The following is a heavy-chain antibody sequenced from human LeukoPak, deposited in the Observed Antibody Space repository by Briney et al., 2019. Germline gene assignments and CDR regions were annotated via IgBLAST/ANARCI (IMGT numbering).Heavy chain of an antibody. V-gene: IGHV1-69*05. D-gene: IGHD6-6*01. Sequence: ASVKVSCKASGGTFSSYAISWVRQAPGQGLGWMGGIIPIFGAANYAQKFQGRVTITTDESTSTAYMELSSLRSEDTAVYYCARSGIAARSLDYWGQGTLVTVSS. J-gene: IGHJ4*02. CDR1: GGTFSSYA. CDR3: ARSGIAARSLDY. CDR2: IIPIFGAA.